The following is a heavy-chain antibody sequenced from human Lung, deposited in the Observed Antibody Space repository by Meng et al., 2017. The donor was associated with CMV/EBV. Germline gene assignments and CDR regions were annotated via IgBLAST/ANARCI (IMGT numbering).Heavy chain of an antibody. CDR3: AHRQRVTAHYRIRYDVFGS. CDR2: IYWNDQT. J-gene: IGHJ3*02. Sequence: SGPXLVKPTQTLTLTCTFPGFPLSTSGVGVGGIRQPPGKALEWLALIYWNDQTRYRPSLKSRLTITKDSSKNQVVLTMTNMDPVNTAPYYRAHRQRVTAHYRIRYDVFGSXGQGXMVTVSS. V-gene: IGHV2-5*01. CDR1: GFPLSTSGVG. D-gene: IGHD2-2*01.